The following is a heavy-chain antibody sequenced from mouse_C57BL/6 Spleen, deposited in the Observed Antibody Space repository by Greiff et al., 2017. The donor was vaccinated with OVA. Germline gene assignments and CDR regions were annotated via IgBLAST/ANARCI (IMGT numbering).Heavy chain of an antibody. CDR1: GYSFTGYY. CDR3: ARGLITTVVATSDAMDC. J-gene: IGHJ4*01. D-gene: IGHD1-1*01. Sequence: VQLQQSGPELVKPGASVKISCKASGYSFTGYYMHWVKQSHGNILDWIGYIYPYNGVSSYNQKFKGKATLTVDKSSSTAYMELRSLTSEDSAVYYCARGLITTVVATSDAMDCWGEGASVSVSS. CDR2: IYPYNGVS. V-gene: IGHV1-31*01.